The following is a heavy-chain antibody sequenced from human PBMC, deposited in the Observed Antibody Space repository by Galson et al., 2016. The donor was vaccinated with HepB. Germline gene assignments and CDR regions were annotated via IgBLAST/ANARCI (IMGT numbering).Heavy chain of an antibody. CDR3: ARGSRLGAGYYGMDV. CDR1: GFTFSSYD. D-gene: IGHD1-26*01. V-gene: IGHV3-13*01. CDR2: IGTAGDT. Sequence: SLRLSCAASGFTFSSYDMHWVRQATGKGLEWVSTIGTAGDTYYPGSVKGRFTLSRDNAKNTLYLQMNSLRADDTAVYYCARGSRLGAGYYGMDVWGQGTTVTVSS. J-gene: IGHJ6*02.